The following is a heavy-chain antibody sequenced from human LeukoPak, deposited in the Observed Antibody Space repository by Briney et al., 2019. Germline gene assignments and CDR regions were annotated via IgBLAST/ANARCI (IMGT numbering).Heavy chain of an antibody. V-gene: IGHV3-15*01. D-gene: IGHD3-10*01. Sequence: GGSLRLSCAASGFTFSNAWMSWVRQAPGKGLEWVGRIKNKADGGTTDYAAPVKGRFTISRDDSKNTLYLQMNSLKTEDTALYNCTAYYYGSGSNYNDYWGQGTLVTVSS. CDR1: GFTFSNAW. J-gene: IGHJ4*02. CDR2: IKNKADGGTT. CDR3: TAYYYGSGSNYNDY.